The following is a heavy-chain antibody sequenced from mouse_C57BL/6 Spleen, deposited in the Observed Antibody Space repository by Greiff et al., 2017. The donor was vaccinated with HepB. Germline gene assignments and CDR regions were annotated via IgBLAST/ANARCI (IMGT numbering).Heavy chain of an antibody. J-gene: IGHJ2*01. V-gene: IGHV1-82*01. CDR3: ARSGDGYFYYFDY. CDR2: IYPGDGDT. D-gene: IGHD2-3*01. Sequence: VQLVESGPELVKPGASVKISCKASGYAFSSSWMNWVKQRPGKGLEWIGRIYPGDGDTNYNGKFKGKATLTADKSSSTAYMQLSSLTSEDSAVYFCARSGDGYFYYFDYWGQGTTLTVSS. CDR1: GYAFSSSW.